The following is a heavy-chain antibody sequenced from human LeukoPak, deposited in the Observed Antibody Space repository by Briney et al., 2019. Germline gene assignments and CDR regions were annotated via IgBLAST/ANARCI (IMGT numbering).Heavy chain of an antibody. CDR1: GASISSTSYC. D-gene: IGHD1-26*01. CDR2: IYYSGST. CDR3: AFSSYYLQGNYYYMDV. Sequence: SETLSLTCTVSGASISSTSYCWGWIRQPPGKGLEWIGYIYYSGSTNYNPSLKSRVTISVDTSKNQFSLKLSSVTAADTAVYYCAFSSYYLQGNYYYMDVWGKGTTVTVSS. J-gene: IGHJ6*03. V-gene: IGHV4-61*05.